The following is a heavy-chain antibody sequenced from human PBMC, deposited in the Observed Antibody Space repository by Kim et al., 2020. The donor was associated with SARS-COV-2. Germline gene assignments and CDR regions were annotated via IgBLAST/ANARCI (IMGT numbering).Heavy chain of an antibody. Sequence: AQKFQGRVTMTRNTSISTAYMELSSLRSEDTAVYYCARGKQWFGELLPGIWGQGTLVTVSS. CDR3: ARGKQWFGELLPGI. V-gene: IGHV1-8*01. D-gene: IGHD3-10*01. J-gene: IGHJ4*02.